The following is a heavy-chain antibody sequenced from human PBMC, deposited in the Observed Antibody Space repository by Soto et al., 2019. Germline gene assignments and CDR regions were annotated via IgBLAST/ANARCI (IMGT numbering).Heavy chain of an antibody. CDR1: GGSISSYY. CDR2: IDTSGTT. V-gene: IGHV4-4*07. J-gene: IGHJ6*02. D-gene: IGHD3-10*01. CDR3: ARGPRGYVYYHGMDV. Sequence: ETXCLTFPVCGGSISSYYCSWIRQSAGKGLEWIGRIDTSGTTNYNPSLKSRVTMSVDASKNQFSLNMSSVTAADTAVYYCARGPRGYVYYHGMDVWGQGTTVTVSS.